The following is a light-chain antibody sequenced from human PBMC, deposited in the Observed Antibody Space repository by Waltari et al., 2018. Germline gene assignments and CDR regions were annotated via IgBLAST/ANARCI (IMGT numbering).Light chain of an antibody. CDR3: CAYAGSDTFI. CDR1: SRDIGSYNL. Sequence: QSALTQPASMSGSPGQSITISCTGSSRDIGSYNLVSWFQQHPGKAPKLIFYGSTNRPSGGSDRFSASKSGSTASRTISGRQGEDEADYYCCAYAGSDTFIFGGGTQVTV. CDR2: GST. J-gene: IGLJ6*01. V-gene: IGLV2-23*01.